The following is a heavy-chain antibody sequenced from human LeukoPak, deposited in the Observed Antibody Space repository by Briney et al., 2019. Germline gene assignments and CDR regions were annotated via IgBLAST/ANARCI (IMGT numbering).Heavy chain of an antibody. J-gene: IGHJ4*02. V-gene: IGHV4-59*01. CDR2: IYYSGST. CDR3: ARDYGPYYFDY. Sequence: SETLSLTCTVSGGSIGSYYWSWIRQPPGKGLEWIGYIYYSGSTNYNPSLKSRVTISVDTSKNQFSLKLSSVTAADTAVYYCARDYGPYYFDYWGQGTLVTVSS. D-gene: IGHD3-10*01. CDR1: GGSIGSYY.